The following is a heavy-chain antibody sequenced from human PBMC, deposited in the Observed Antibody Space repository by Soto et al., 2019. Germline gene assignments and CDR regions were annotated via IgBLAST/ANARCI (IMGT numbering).Heavy chain of an antibody. CDR1: GFTFSSYA. Sequence: EVQLLESGGGLVQPGGSLRLSCAASGFTFSSYAMSWVRQAPGKGLEWVSVISGSGGSTYYADSVKGRFTISRDNSTITLYLQVNSLRAEDTAVFYWGKRAWGYFYFDYWGQGTLVTVSS. CDR3: GKRAWGYFYFDY. D-gene: IGHD1-26*01. J-gene: IGHJ4*02. V-gene: IGHV3-23*01. CDR2: ISGSGGST.